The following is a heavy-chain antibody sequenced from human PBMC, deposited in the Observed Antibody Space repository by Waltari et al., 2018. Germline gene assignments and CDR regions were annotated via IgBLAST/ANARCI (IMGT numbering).Heavy chain of an antibody. CDR3: ARDQWFAFDI. D-gene: IGHD3-22*01. V-gene: IGHV3-7*01. J-gene: IGHJ3*02. CDR2: IKKDGSEE. CDR1: GSTFSCYW. Sequence: EVQLVASGGGLVEPGGSLSLSCAASGSTFSCYWMSWVRQAPGKGLEWVANIKKDGSEEYYVDSVRGRFTISRDNAKNSLYLQMNSLRPEDTAVYYCARDQWFAFDIWGQGTMVTVSS.